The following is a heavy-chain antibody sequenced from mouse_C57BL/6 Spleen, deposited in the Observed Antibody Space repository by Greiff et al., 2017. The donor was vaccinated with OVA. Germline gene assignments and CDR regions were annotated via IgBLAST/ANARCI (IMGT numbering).Heavy chain of an antibody. J-gene: IGHJ4*01. CDR3: ARGELTTVVAGAMDY. Sequence: VQLQQSGAELVKPGASVKLSCTASGFNIKDYYMHWVKQRTEQGLEWIGRIDPEDGETKYAPKFQGKATITADTSSNTAYLQLSSLTSEDAAVYYCARGELTTVVAGAMDYWGQGTSVTVSS. D-gene: IGHD1-1*01. V-gene: IGHV14-2*01. CDR1: GFNIKDYY. CDR2: IDPEDGET.